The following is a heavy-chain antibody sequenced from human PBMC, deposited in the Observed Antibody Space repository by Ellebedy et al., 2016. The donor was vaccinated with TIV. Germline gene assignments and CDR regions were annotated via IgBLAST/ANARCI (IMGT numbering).Heavy chain of an antibody. CDR2: IYYSGYT. CDR1: GGSISTYY. D-gene: IGHD2-2*01. V-gene: IGHV4-59*12. J-gene: IGHJ5*02. CDR3: AAGWVPAAPLQP. Sequence: MPSETLSLTCTVSGGSISTYYWSWIRQPPGQGLEWIGYIYYSGYTEYNPSLKSRATISLDTSKDQFSLKLSSVTAADTAVYYCAAGWVPAAPLQPWGQGTLVTVSS.